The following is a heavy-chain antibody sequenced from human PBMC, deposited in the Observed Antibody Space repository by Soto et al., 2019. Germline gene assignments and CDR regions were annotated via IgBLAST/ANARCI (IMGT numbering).Heavy chain of an antibody. J-gene: IGHJ4*02. CDR1: GFTVSSNY. V-gene: IGHV3-66*02. CDR3: PRDGRGALYSIIYCFDS. D-gene: IGHD6-13*01. Sequence: GGSLRLSCAASGFTVSSNYMSWVRKAPGKGLEWVSVIYSGGSTYYADSVKGRFTISRDNSKNTLYLLMNSMRAEDTAMCYCPRDGRGALYSIIYCFDSWSRGPLVTVSS. CDR2: IYSGGST.